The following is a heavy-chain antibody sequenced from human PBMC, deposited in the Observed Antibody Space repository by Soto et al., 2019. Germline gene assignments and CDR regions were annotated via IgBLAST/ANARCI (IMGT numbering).Heavy chain of an antibody. Sequence: QVQLLQSGAEVKKPGSSVKVCCKASGGTFSSYTISWVRQALGQGLEWMGRIIPILCIANYAQKFQGRVTITADKAANTAYMELSSLRSEDTAVYYCAKDYGGKDSDYWGQGTLVTVSS. V-gene: IGHV1-69*08. CDR1: GGTFSSYT. J-gene: IGHJ4*02. D-gene: IGHD4-17*01. CDR3: AKDYGGKDSDY. CDR2: IIPILCIA.